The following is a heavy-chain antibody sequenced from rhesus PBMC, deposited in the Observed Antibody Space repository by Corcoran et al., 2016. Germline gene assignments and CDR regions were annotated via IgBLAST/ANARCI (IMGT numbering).Heavy chain of an antibody. CDR2: TGGMGVRT. Sequence: QVHLQESGPGLVKPSETLSLTCAFSGYSISIGYAWTWLRQPPGRGLEGVGYTGGMGVRTNNNPSYKSRVTSSKDTSKNQFSLQLMSVTAADTAVYYCARTDYCTGSGCYATDSWGQGVLVTVSP. J-gene: IGHJ4*01. V-gene: IGHV4-127*01. CDR3: ARTDYCTGSGCYATDS. D-gene: IGHD2-21*01. CDR1: GYSISIGYA.